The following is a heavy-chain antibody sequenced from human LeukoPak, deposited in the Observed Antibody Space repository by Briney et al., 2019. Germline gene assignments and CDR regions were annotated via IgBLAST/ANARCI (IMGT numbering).Heavy chain of an antibody. CDR1: GFTFSGYW. CDR2: IKQDGSEK. D-gene: IGHD3-10*01. V-gene: IGHV3-7*03. Sequence: PGGSLRLSCVASGFTFSGYWMSWVRQAPGKGLEWMANIKQDGSEKYYVDSVNGRFTISRDNAKNSLYLQMNSLRAEDTAVYYCARGTYYYGSGSPETGYWGQGTLVTVSS. CDR3: ARGTYYYGSGSPETGY. J-gene: IGHJ4*02.